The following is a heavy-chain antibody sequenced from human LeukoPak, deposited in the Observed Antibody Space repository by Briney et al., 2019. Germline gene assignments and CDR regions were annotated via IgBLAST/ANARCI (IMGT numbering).Heavy chain of an antibody. Sequence: GGSLRLSCAASGFTFSSYWMHWVRQAPGKRLVWVSRINSDGSSTSYADSVKGRFTISRDNAKNTLYLQMNSLRAEDTAVYYCARDLGGYTENWFDPWGQGTLVTVSS. V-gene: IGHV3-74*01. D-gene: IGHD5-12*01. CDR2: INSDGSST. J-gene: IGHJ5*02. CDR3: ARDLGGYTENWFDP. CDR1: GFTFSSYW.